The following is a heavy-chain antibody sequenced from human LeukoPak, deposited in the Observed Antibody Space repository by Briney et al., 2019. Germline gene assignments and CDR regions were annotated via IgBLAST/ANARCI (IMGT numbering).Heavy chain of an antibody. J-gene: IGHJ3*02. CDR3: ARDTYYYDSSGYAVRDDAFDI. V-gene: IGHV3-7*01. D-gene: IGHD3-22*01. Sequence: PGGSLRLSCAASGFTFSSYWMSWVRQAPGKGLEWVANIKQDGSEKYYVDSVKGRFTISRDNAKNSLYRQMNSLRAEDTAVYYCARDTYYYDSSGYAVRDDAFDIWGQGTMVTVSS. CDR1: GFTFSSYW. CDR2: IKQDGSEK.